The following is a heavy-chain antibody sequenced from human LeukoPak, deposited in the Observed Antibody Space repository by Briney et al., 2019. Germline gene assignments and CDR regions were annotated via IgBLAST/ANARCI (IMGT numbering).Heavy chain of an antibody. Sequence: SETLSLTCSVSGGSITSLYWSWSRQPPGKGLEWIAYIYYTGITNYNPSLKSRVTISLDTSENQISLKLSSVTAADTAMYFSAGSIAAANVWGRGTLVTVSS. V-gene: IGHV4-59*11. CDR3: AGSIAAANV. J-gene: IGHJ4*02. D-gene: IGHD6-13*01. CDR1: GGSITSLY. CDR2: IYYTGIT.